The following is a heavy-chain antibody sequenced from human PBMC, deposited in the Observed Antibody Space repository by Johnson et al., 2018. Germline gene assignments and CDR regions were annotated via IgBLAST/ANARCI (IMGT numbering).Heavy chain of an antibody. D-gene: IGHD3-22*01. CDR2: ITKDGNRK. CDR3: AREFVPYDHYSHGMDV. Sequence: VQLVESGGGLVQPGGSLRLSCAASGFTFSNYWMSWVRQAPGKGLEWVAKITKDGNRKYHADSVKGRFTISRDNAKNSLYLQMSGLRAEDAPLYYCAREFVPYDHYSHGMDVWGQGTTVTVSS. V-gene: IGHV3-7*01. J-gene: IGHJ6*02. CDR1: GFTFSNYW.